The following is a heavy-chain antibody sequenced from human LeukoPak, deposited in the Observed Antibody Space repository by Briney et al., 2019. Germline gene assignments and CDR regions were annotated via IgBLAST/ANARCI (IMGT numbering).Heavy chain of an antibody. J-gene: IGHJ4*02. CDR3: ARCHYYGSGNYVRVYSPDF. V-gene: IGHV1-18*01. D-gene: IGHD3-10*01. Sequence: ASVKVSCKASGYTFTSYGISWVRQAPGQGLEWMGWISAYNGNTNYAQKLQGRVTMTTDTSTNTAYMELRSLRSDDTAVYYCARCHYYGSGNYVRVYSPDFWGQGTLVTVSS. CDR2: ISAYNGNT. CDR1: GYTFTSYG.